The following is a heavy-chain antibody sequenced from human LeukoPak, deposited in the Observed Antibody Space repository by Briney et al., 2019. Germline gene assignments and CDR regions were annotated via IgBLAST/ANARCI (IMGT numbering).Heavy chain of an antibody. CDR3: ARGGYYWGA. V-gene: IGHV3-7*01. CDR1: GFSLSSYW. D-gene: IGHD1-1*01. CDR2: IKEDGSEQ. Sequence: GGSLRLSCAASGFSLSSYWMSWVRQAPGKGREWVASIKEDGSEQYYVDSVKGRFTISRDNAKNSLYLQMNSLRAEDMAVYYCARGGYYWGAWGQGTLVTVSS. J-gene: IGHJ5*02.